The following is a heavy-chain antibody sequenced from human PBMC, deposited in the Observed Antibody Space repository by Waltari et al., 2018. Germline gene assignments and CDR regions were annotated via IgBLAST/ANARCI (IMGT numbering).Heavy chain of an antibody. CDR3: QFVHWNGDFDF. V-gene: IGHV3-30*02. Sequence: QVRVVESGGGVFRPGGSLRLSCAASGSPFTRYAMHWVRQAPGKGLEWIAFIRHDASNQFYVDSVKGRFTISRDVSSHTLYLQMDRLRSEDTAVYFCQFVHWNGDFDFWGQGTLVTVSS. D-gene: IGHD1-1*01. CDR2: IRHDASNQ. CDR1: GSPFTRYA. J-gene: IGHJ4*02.